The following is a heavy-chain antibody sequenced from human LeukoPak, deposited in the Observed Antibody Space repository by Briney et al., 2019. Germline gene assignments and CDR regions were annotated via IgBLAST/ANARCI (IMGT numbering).Heavy chain of an antibody. CDR1: GGTFSSYA. V-gene: IGHV1-8*03. CDR3: ARGGRGRYSSSWYRSYYYYMDV. Sequence: ASVKASCKASGGTFSSYAISWVRQAPGQGLEWMGWMNPNSGNTGYAQKFQGRVTITRNTSISTAYMELSSLRSEDTAVYYCARGGRGRYSSSWYRSYYYYMDVWGKGTTVTVSS. J-gene: IGHJ6*03. CDR2: MNPNSGNT. D-gene: IGHD6-13*01.